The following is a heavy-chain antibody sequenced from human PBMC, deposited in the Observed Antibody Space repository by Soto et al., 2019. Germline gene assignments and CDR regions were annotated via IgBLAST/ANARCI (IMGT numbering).Heavy chain of an antibody. Sequence: SETLSLTCTVSGGSTSSYYWSWIRQPPGKGLEWIGYIYYSGSTNYNPSLKSRVTISVDTSKNQFSLKLSSVTAADTAVYYCARSYSYGYAGYWGQGTLVTVSS. D-gene: IGHD5-18*01. V-gene: IGHV4-59*01. CDR2: IYYSGST. CDR3: ARSYSYGYAGY. CDR1: GGSTSSYY. J-gene: IGHJ4*02.